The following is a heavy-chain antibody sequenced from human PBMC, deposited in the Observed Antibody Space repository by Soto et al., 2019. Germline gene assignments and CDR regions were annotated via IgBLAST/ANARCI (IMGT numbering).Heavy chain of an antibody. CDR1: GGSISSYY. CDR2: IYYSGST. Sequence: QVQLQESGPGLVKPSETLSLTCTVSGGSISSYYWSWIRQPPGKGLEWIGYIYYSGSTNYNPSLKSRVTISVDTSKNQFSLKLSSVTAADTAVYYCARDTSMTTVTKDGNYYYYYMDVWGKGTTVTVSS. J-gene: IGHJ6*03. D-gene: IGHD4-4*01. CDR3: ARDTSMTTVTKDGNYYYYYMDV. V-gene: IGHV4-59*01.